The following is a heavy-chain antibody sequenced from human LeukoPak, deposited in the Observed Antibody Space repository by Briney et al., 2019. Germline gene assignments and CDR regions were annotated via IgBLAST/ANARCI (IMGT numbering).Heavy chain of an antibody. J-gene: IGHJ4*02. D-gene: IGHD1-26*01. Sequence: PSETLSLTCTVSGGSISSSAYHWGWIRQPPGKGLEWIGSIQYGGSTYYNPSLKSRVIIFVDTSKNQFSLNLRFVIAADTAVYYCAKSGGYGLIDYWGQGTLVTVSS. CDR3: AKSGGYGLIDY. CDR1: GGSISSSAYH. V-gene: IGHV4-39*01. CDR2: IQYGGST.